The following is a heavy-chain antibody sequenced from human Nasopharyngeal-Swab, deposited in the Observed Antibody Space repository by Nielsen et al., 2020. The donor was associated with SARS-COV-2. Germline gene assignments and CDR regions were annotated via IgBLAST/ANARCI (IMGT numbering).Heavy chain of an antibody. Sequence: ASVKVSRKPSVYTPTRSVTRWVRHAPGQGLEWMGWISAYNGNTNYAQKLQGRVTMTTDTSTSTAYMELRSLRSDDTAVYYCARYSGYDSDYWGQGTLVTVSS. J-gene: IGHJ4*02. CDR2: ISAYNGNT. D-gene: IGHD5-12*01. CDR3: ARYSGYDSDY. V-gene: IGHV1-18*01. CDR1: VYTPTRSV.